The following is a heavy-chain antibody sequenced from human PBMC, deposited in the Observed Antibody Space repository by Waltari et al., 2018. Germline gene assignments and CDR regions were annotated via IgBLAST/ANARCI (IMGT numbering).Heavy chain of an antibody. Sequence: QVQLVQSGAEVKKPGASVKVSRKASGYTFTGYYMHWVRQAPGQGLEWMGRINPNSGGTNYAQKFQGRVTMTRDTSISTAYMELSRLRSDDTAVYYCAREVSYSSSSFDYWGQGTLVTVSS. J-gene: IGHJ4*02. CDR3: AREVSYSSSSFDY. D-gene: IGHD6-6*01. CDR2: INPNSGGT. V-gene: IGHV1-2*06. CDR1: GYTFTGYY.